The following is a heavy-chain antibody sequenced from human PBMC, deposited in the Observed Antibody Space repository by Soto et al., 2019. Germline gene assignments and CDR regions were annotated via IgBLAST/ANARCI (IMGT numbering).Heavy chain of an antibody. CDR3: ARVPYGGSYWREFDY. D-gene: IGHD1-26*01. J-gene: IGHJ4*02. V-gene: IGHV3-74*01. CDR2: INTDGSNT. CDR1: GLTFNRYW. Sequence: GGSLRLSCAASGLTFNRYWMHWVRHAPGKGLVWVSHINTDGSNTNYADSVKGRFTISRDNAKNSLYLQMNSLRADDTAVYYCARVPYGGSYWREFDYWGQGTLVTVSS.